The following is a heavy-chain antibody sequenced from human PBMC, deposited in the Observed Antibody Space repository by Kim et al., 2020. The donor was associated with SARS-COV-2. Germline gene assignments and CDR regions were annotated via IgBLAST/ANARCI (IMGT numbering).Heavy chain of an antibody. CDR2: IWYDGSNK. D-gene: IGHD4-17*01. J-gene: IGHJ6*02. Sequence: GGSLRLSCAASGFTFSSYGMHWVRQAPGKGLEWVAVIWYDGSNKYYADSVKGRFTISRDNSKNTLYLQMNSLRAEDTAVYYCAKVISSTVTTEATRYYYYYGMDVWGQGTTVTVSS. CDR1: GFTFSSYG. CDR3: AKVISSTVTTEATRYYYYYGMDV. V-gene: IGHV3-33*06.